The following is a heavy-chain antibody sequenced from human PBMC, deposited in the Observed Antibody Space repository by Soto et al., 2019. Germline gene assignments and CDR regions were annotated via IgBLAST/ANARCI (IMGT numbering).Heavy chain of an antibody. CDR1: GYTFTSYA. Sequence: ASVKVSCKASGYTFTSYAMHWVRQAPGQRLEWMGWINAGNGNTKYSQKFQGRVTITRDTSASTAYMELSSLRSEDTAVYYCASGVQASGWYVRAFDYWGQGTLVTVSS. CDR2: INAGNGNT. D-gene: IGHD6-19*01. V-gene: IGHV1-3*01. J-gene: IGHJ4*02. CDR3: ASGVQASGWYVRAFDY.